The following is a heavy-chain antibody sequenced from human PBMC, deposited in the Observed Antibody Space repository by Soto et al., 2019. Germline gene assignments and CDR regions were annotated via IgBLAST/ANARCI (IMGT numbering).Heavy chain of an antibody. V-gene: IGHV4-59*01. D-gene: IGHD3-10*01. J-gene: IGHJ6*03. Sequence: SETLSLTCTVSGGSISSYYWSWIRQPPGKGLEWIGYIYYSGSTNYNPSLKSRVTISVDTSKNQFSLKLSSVTAADTAVYYCARDVWFGEYYYMDVWGKGTTVTVSS. CDR3: ARDVWFGEYYYMDV. CDR1: GGSISSYY. CDR2: IYYSGST.